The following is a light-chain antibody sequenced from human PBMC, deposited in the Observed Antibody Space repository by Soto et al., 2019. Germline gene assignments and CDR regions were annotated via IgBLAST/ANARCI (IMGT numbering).Light chain of an antibody. V-gene: IGKV3-15*01. Sequence: EIVMTQSPATLSVSPGERATLSCRAIQSVNSNLAWYQQKPGQAPWLLIYGASTRATGIPARFSGSGSGTEFTLTISSLQSEDFAVYYCHQYNNWPTFGQGTKVEIK. CDR2: GAS. CDR1: QSVNSN. CDR3: HQYNNWPT. J-gene: IGKJ1*01.